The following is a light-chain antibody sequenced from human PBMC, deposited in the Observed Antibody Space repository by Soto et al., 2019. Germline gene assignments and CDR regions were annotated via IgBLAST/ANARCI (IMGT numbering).Light chain of an antibody. CDR3: QSYDSSLRGHVV. J-gene: IGLJ2*01. CDR2: GNS. CDR1: SSNIGAGYD. Sequence: QSVLTQPPSVSGAPGQRVTISCTGSSSNIGAGYDVHWYQQLPGTAPKLLIYGNSNRPSGVPDRFSGSKSGTSASLAITGLQAEDEADYYCQSYDSSLRGHVVFGGVTKLTVL. V-gene: IGLV1-40*01.